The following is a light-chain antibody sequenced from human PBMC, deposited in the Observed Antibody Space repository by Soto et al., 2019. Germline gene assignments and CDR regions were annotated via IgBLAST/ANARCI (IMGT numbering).Light chain of an antibody. J-gene: IGLJ1*01. V-gene: IGLV2-14*01. CDR2: EVT. CDR1: NSDIGGSKY. Sequence: QSVLTQPASVSGSPGQSITLSCTGTNSDIGGSKYVSWYQQHPGKAPKLMIYEVTYRPSGVSDRFSGSKSGNTASLTVSGLQAEDEGDYYCSSYTSSGTLYVFGTGTKVTVL. CDR3: SSYTSSGTLYV.